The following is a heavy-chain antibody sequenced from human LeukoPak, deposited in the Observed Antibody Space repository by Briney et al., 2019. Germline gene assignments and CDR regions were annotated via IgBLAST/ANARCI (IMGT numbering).Heavy chain of an antibody. CDR1: GYTFTSYY. D-gene: IGHD2-15*01. Sequence: ASVKVSCKASGYTFTSYYMHWVRQAPGQGLEWMGLINPSGGSTSYAQKFQGRVTMTRDTSTSTVYMELSSLRSEDTAVYYCARGTYCSGGSCPYRTNYYYYYMDVWGKGTTVTVSS. CDR3: ARGTYCSGGSCPYRTNYYYYYMDV. J-gene: IGHJ6*03. CDR2: INPSGGST. V-gene: IGHV1-46*03.